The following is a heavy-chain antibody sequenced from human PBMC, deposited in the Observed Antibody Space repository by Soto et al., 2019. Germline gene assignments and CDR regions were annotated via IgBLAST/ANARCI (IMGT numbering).Heavy chain of an antibody. Sequence: EVQLVESGGGLVKPGGSLRLSCAASGFTFSSYSMNWVRQAPGKGLEWVSSISSSSSYIYYADSVKGRFTISRDNAKNSLYLQMNSLRAEDTAVYYCVRSDIAARPQGSYFDYWGQGTLVTVSS. V-gene: IGHV3-21*01. J-gene: IGHJ4*02. CDR2: ISSSSSYI. D-gene: IGHD6-6*01. CDR1: GFTFSSYS. CDR3: VRSDIAARPQGSYFDY.